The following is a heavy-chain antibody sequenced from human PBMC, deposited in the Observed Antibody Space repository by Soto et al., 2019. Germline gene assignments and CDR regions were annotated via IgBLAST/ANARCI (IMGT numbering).Heavy chain of an antibody. V-gene: IGHV4-30-4*01. J-gene: IGHJ4*02. D-gene: IGHD6-6*01. Sequence: QVQLQESGPGLVKPSQTLSLTCTVSGGAISSGDYYWSWIRQPPGKGLEWIGYIYYSGSTYYNLALHSRGTISGNTSKNQCSLKLSSVTAADTAVYYCARAGRAARLFDYWGQGTLVTVSS. CDR3: ARAGRAARLFDY. CDR2: IYYSGST. CDR1: GGAISSGDYY.